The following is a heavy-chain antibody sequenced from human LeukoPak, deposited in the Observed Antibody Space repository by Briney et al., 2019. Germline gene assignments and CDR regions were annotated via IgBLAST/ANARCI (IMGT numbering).Heavy chain of an antibody. J-gene: IGHJ6*02. V-gene: IGHV4-59*08. D-gene: IGHD2-2*01. CDR3: ARNGRLGYCSSTSCPQGYYYYGMDV. Sequence: KPSETLSLTCTVSGGSMCSHYWSWIRQPPGKGLEWIGYISYIGSTNYNPSLKSRVTISVDTSKNQFSLKLSSVTAADTAVYYCARNGRLGYCSSTSCPQGYYYYGMDVWGQGTTVTVSS. CDR2: ISYIGST. CDR1: GGSMCSHY.